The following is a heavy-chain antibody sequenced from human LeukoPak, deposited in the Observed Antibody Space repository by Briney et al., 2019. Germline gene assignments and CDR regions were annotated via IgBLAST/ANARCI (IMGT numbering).Heavy chain of an antibody. Sequence: KVSCKASGYTFTSYAMHWVRQAPGQRLEWMGIIYPGGSDTRYSPSFQGQVTISADKSISTAYLQWSSLKASDTAMYYCARQDGRGSGNDCWGQGTLVTVSS. V-gene: IGHV5-51*01. CDR1: GYTFTSYA. J-gene: IGHJ4*02. CDR3: ARQDGRGSGNDC. CDR2: IYPGGSDT. D-gene: IGHD3-10*01.